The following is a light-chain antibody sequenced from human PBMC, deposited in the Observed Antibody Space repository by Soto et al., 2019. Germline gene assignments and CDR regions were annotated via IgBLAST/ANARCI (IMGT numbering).Light chain of an antibody. Sequence: EIVMTQSPASLSVSPGERSTLSCRASQSVSHNLAWYQQKPGQAPRLLIYGASTRATGIPARFSSSGSGTEFTLTISSLQSEDFAVYYCQQYNNWPPMLTFGGGTKVEIK. V-gene: IGKV3-15*01. J-gene: IGKJ4*01. CDR2: GAS. CDR3: QQYNNWPPMLT. CDR1: QSVSHN.